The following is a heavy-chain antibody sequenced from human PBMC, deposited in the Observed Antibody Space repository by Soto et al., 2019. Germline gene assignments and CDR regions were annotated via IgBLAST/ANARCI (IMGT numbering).Heavy chain of an antibody. J-gene: IGHJ5*02. V-gene: IGHV1-18*04. CDR3: ARAVPNWFDP. CDR2: ISAYNGNT. D-gene: IGHD2-2*01. CDR1: GYTFTSYG. Sequence: ASEVSCKPSGYTFTSYGISWVRQAPGQGLEWMGWISAYNGNTNYAQKLQGRVTMTTDTSTSTAYMELRSLRSYDTAVYYCARAVPNWFDPWGQGTLVTVSS.